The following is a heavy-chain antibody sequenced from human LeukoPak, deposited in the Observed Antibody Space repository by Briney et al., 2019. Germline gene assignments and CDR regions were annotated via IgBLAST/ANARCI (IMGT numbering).Heavy chain of an antibody. CDR1: GGTFSSYA. D-gene: IGHD1-20*01. Sequence: SVKVSCKASGGTFSSYAISWVRQAPGQGLEWMGGIIPIFGTANYAQKFQGRVTITTDESTSTAYMELSSLRSDDMAVYYCARVLTGDFDYWGQGTLVTVSS. CDR2: IIPIFGTA. J-gene: IGHJ4*02. V-gene: IGHV1-69*05. CDR3: ARVLTGDFDY.